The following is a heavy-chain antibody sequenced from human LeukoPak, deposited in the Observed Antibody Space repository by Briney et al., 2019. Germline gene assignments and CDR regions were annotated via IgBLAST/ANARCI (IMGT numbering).Heavy chain of an antibody. CDR3: ARDIGDGYNSDY. CDR2: ISSSSSYI. Sequence: PGGSLRLSCAASGFTFSSYSMNWVRQAPGKGLEWVSSISSSSSYIYYADSVKGRFTISRDNAKNSLYLQMNSLRAEDTAVYYCARDIGDGYNSDYWGQGTLVTVSS. J-gene: IGHJ4*02. CDR1: GFTFSSYS. D-gene: IGHD5-24*01. V-gene: IGHV3-21*01.